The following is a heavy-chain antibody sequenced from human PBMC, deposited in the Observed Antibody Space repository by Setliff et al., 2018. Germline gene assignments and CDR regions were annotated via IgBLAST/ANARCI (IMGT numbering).Heavy chain of an antibody. CDR2: LNNDGTTI. D-gene: IGHD6-25*01. V-gene: IGHV3-48*04. Sequence: PGGSLRLSCAASGFTFSTYGLNWVRQAPGKGLEWISYLNNDGTTIYYADSVRGRFTISRVNARDSLYLQMNSLRAEDTAVYYCVRDTTSGWMLTNWGQGTLVTVSS. CDR3: VRDTTSGWMLTN. J-gene: IGHJ4*02. CDR1: GFTFSTYG.